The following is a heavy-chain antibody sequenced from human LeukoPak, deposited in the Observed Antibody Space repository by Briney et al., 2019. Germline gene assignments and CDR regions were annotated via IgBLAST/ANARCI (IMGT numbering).Heavy chain of an antibody. CDR1: GGSISSSNW. CDR2: IYHSGST. CDR3: ARDFYLGTMVRGPYFDY. V-gene: IGHV4-4*02. D-gene: IGHD3-10*01. J-gene: IGHJ4*02. Sequence: SGTLSLTCAVSGGSISSSNWWSWVRQPPGKGLEWIGEIYHSGSTNYNPSLKSRVTISVDKSKNQFSLKLSSVTAADTAVYYCARDFYLGTMVRGPYFDYWGQGTLVTVSS.